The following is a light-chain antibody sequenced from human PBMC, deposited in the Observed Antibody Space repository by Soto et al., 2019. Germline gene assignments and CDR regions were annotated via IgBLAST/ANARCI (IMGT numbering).Light chain of an antibody. V-gene: IGLV3-9*01. CDR3: QVWDSSTV. Sequence: SYELNQPLSVSVALGQTARITCGGNNIGSKNVHWYQQKPGQAPVLVIYRDSNRPSGIPERFSGSNSGNTATLTSSRAQAGDEADYDCQVWDSSTVFGTGTKLTVL. CDR2: RDS. CDR1: NIGSKN. J-gene: IGLJ1*01.